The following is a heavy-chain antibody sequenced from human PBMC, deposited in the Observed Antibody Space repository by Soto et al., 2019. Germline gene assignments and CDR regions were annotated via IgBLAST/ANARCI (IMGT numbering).Heavy chain of an antibody. Sequence: EVQLVQSGAEVKKPGESLRISCRASGYSFATYWITWVRQMPGKGLEWMGRIDPGDSYIYYSPSFQGHVTISADKAISTADLQWSSLKASDTAMYYCARLSDSSGFYYGGIDSWGQGTLVTVSS. V-gene: IGHV5-10-1*03. CDR3: ARLSDSSGFYYGGIDS. D-gene: IGHD3-22*01. CDR1: GYSFATYW. CDR2: IDPGDSYI. J-gene: IGHJ4*02.